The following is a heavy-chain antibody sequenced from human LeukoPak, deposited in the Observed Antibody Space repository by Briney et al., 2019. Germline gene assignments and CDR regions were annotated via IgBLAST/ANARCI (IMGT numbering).Heavy chain of an antibody. D-gene: IGHD3-22*01. CDR1: GYTFTTYG. J-gene: IGHJ6*02. CDR2: ISAYNGNT. Sequence: GASVKVSCKASGYTFTTYGISWVRQAPGQGLEWMGWISAYNGNTNYAQKLQGRVTMTTDTSTSTAYMELRSLRSDDTAVYYCARDGITMIVAPHGMDVWGQGTTVTVSS. V-gene: IGHV1-18*01. CDR3: ARDGITMIVAPHGMDV.